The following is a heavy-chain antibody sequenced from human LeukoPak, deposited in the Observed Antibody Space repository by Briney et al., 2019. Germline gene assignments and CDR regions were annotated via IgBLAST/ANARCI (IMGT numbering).Heavy chain of an antibody. CDR3: AKDSDDSGYYYGMDV. CDR2: ISWNSGSI. Sequence: PGRSLRLSCAASGFTFDDYAMHWVRQAPGKGLEWVSGISWNSGSIGYANSVKGRFTISRDNAKNSLYLQMNSLRAEDTALYYCAKDSDDSGYYYGMDVWGQGTTVTVSS. CDR1: GFTFDDYA. J-gene: IGHJ6*02. V-gene: IGHV3-9*01. D-gene: IGHD3-22*01.